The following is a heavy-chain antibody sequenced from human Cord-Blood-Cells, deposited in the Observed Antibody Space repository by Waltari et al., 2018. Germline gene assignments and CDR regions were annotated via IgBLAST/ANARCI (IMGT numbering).Heavy chain of an antibody. CDR1: GGSFSGYY. J-gene: IGHJ3*02. D-gene: IGHD7-27*01. CDR2: INHSGSP. Sequence: QVQLQQWGAGLLKPSETLSLTCAVYGGSFSGYYWSWIRQPPGKGLEWLGEINHSGSPNYNPSIKSRVTSSVDTSKNQFSLKRSSVTAADTAVYYCARGLGIYAFDIWGQGTMVTVSS. CDR3: ARGLGIYAFDI. V-gene: IGHV4-34*01.